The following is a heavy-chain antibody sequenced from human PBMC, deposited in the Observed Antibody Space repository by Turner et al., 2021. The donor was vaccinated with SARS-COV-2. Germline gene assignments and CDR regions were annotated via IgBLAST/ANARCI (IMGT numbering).Heavy chain of an antibody. J-gene: IGHJ1*01. CDR2: INPKSGGT. V-gene: IGHV1-2*02. CDR1: GYTFTGHY. Sequence: QVQLGQSGADVKKPGASVKVSCKASGYTFTGHYIHWVRQAPAQGVGWMGWINPKSGGTNYAQKVQGRVTMTRDTSISTAYMELNRLRSDDTAVYYCARTFHSDSSGYHYVPYLQHWGQGTLLTVSS. D-gene: IGHD3-22*01. CDR3: ARTFHSDSSGYHYVPYLQH.